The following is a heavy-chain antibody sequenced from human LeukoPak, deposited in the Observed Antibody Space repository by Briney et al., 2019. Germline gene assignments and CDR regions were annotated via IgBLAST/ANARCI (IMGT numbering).Heavy chain of an antibody. CDR3: ARDHGPDYYDSSGYHY. V-gene: IGHV1-2*02. CDR1: GYTFTGYY. CDR2: INPNSGGT. J-gene: IGHJ4*02. Sequence: ASVKVSCKASGYTFTGYYMHWVRQAPGQGLEWMGWINPNSGGTSYAQKFQGRVTMTRDTSISTAYMELSRLRSDDTAVYYCARDHGPDYYDSSGYHYWGQGTLVTVSS. D-gene: IGHD3-22*01.